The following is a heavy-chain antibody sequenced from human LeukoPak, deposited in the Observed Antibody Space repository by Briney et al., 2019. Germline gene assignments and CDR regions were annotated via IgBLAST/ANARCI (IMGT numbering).Heavy chain of an antibody. CDR3: ASTRRAVAGPKSIDY. CDR2: INHSGST. J-gene: IGHJ4*02. Sequence: SETLSLTCAVYGGSFSGYYWSWIRQPPGKGLEWIGEINHSGSTNYNPSLKSRVAISVDTSKNQFSLKLSSVTAADTAVYYCASTRRAVAGPKSIDYWGQGTLVTVSS. CDR1: GGSFSGYY. D-gene: IGHD6-19*01. V-gene: IGHV4-34*01.